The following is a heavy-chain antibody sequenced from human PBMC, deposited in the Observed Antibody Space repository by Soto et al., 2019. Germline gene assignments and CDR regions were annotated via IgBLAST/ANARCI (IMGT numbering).Heavy chain of an antibody. D-gene: IGHD1-26*01. V-gene: IGHV4-59*08. CDR1: GDFIGSYY. CDR2: IYYSGST. CDR3: ARHSPSFYYYYYMDV. Sequence: SETLSLTCTVSGDFIGSYYLSWIRQPPGKGLEWIGYIYYSGSTNYNPSLKSRVTISVDTSKNQYSLKLSSVTAADTAVYYCARHSPSFYYYYYMDVWGKGTTVTVSS. J-gene: IGHJ6*03.